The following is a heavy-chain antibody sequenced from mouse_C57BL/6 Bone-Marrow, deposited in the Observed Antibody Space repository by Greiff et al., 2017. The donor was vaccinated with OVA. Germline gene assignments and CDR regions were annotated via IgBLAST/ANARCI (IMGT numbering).Heavy chain of an antibody. D-gene: IGHD1-1*01. J-gene: IGHJ4*01. CDR1: GFTFSSYT. Sequence: EVMLVESGGGLVKPGGSLKLSCAASGFTFSSYTMSWVRQTPEKRLEWVATISGGGGNTYYPDSVKGRFTISRDNAKNTLYLQMSSLRSEDTALYYCARSGSSLRYYAMDYWGQGTSVTVSS. V-gene: IGHV5-9*01. CDR3: ARSGSSLRYYAMDY. CDR2: ISGGGGNT.